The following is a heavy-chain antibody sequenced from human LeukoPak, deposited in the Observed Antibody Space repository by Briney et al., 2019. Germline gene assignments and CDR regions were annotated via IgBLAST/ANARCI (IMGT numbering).Heavy chain of an antibody. J-gene: IGHJ5*02. D-gene: IGHD6-19*01. CDR1: GGSISSGSYY. CDR3: ARGAGPPRDWFDP. Sequence: SETLSLTCTVSGGSISSGSYYWSWIRQPAGKGLEWIGRIYTSGSTNYNPSLKSRVTISVDTSKNQFSLKLGSVTAADTAVYYCARGAGPPRDWFDPWGQGTLVTVSS. V-gene: IGHV4-61*02. CDR2: IYTSGST.